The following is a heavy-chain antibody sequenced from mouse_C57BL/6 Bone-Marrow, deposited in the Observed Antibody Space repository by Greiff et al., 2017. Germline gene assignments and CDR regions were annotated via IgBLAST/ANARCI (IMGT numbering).Heavy chain of an antibody. V-gene: IGHV14-3*01. D-gene: IGHD2-5*01. CDR1: GFNIKNTC. CDR2: IDPASGST. Sequence: VQLQQSGAELVRPGASVKLSCTASGFNIKNTCMPWVKQRPEQGLEWIGKIDPASGSTKYAPKFKGKATITADTSSSTAYLQLSSLTSEHTAIYYYARANSKDEVDYWGQGTTLTVSS. J-gene: IGHJ2*01. CDR3: ARANSKDEVDY.